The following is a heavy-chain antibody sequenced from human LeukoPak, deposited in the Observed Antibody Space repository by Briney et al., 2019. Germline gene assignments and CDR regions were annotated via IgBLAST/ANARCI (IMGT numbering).Heavy chain of an antibody. J-gene: IGHJ4*02. CDR2: INPNSGDT. CDR1: GYIFTGYY. Sequence: ASVKVSCKASGYIFTGYYMHWVRQAPGQGLEWMGWINPNSGDTNYAQKFQGRVTMTRDMSTSTVYMELSSLRSEDTAVYYCARETGGYDFWGQGTLVTVSS. V-gene: IGHV1-2*02. CDR3: ARETGGYDF. D-gene: IGHD5-12*01.